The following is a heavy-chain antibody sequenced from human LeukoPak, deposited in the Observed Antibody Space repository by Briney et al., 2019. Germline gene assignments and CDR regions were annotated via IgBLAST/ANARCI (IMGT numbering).Heavy chain of an antibody. CDR1: GFTFSSYG. D-gene: IGHD3-10*01. CDR2: ISGSGGST. CDR3: AKAISFVGGGRYGSGSYFDY. J-gene: IGHJ4*02. V-gene: IGHV3-23*01. Sequence: GGSLRLSCAASGFTFSSYGMSWVRQAPGKGLEWVSAISGSGGSTYYADSVKGRFTISRDNSKNTLYLQMNSLRAEDTAVYYCAKAISFVGGGRYGSGSYFDYWGQGTLVTVSS.